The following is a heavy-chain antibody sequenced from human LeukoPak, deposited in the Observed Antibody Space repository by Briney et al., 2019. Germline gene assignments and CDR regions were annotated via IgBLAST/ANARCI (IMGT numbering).Heavy chain of an antibody. D-gene: IGHD4-23*01. V-gene: IGHV4-34*01. Sequence: SETLSLTCAVYGGSFSGYYWSWIRQPPGKGLEWIGEINHSGSTNYNPSLKSRVTISVDTSKNQFSLKLSSVTAADTAVYYCATLAYGGNSGYDYWGQGTLVTVSS. CDR1: GGSFSGYY. CDR2: INHSGST. J-gene: IGHJ4*02. CDR3: ATLAYGGNSGYDY.